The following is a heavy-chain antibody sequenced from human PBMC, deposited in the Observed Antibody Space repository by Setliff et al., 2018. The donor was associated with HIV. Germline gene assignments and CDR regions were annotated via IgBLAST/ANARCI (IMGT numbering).Heavy chain of an antibody. Sequence: GASVRLSCAASGSTFSSYAMNWVRQAPGKGLEWVSAISGSGGNTFYADSVKGRFTISRDSSKNTLYLQMNSLRAEDTAVYYCAKGKGGSYGDAFDIWGQGTMVTVSS. V-gene: IGHV3-23*01. CDR1: GSTFSSYA. D-gene: IGHD1-26*01. J-gene: IGHJ3*02. CDR2: ISGSGGNT. CDR3: AKGKGGSYGDAFDI.